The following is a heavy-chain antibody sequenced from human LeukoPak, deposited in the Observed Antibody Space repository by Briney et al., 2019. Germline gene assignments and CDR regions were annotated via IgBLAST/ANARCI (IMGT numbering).Heavy chain of an antibody. V-gene: IGHV5-51*01. J-gene: IGHJ3*02. CDR2: IYPSDSDS. Sequence: GESLKISCKGSGYPFSNYWIGWVRQMPGKGLEWMGIIYPSDSDSKYSPSFQGQVTISADKSISTAYLQWSSLKASDTAMYYCARQRRNGGIAASNDAFDIWGQGTMVTVSS. D-gene: IGHD6-13*01. CDR1: GYPFSNYW. CDR3: ARQRRNGGIAASNDAFDI.